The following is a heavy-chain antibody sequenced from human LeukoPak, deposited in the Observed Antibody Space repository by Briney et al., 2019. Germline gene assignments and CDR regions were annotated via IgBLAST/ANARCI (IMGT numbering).Heavy chain of an antibody. V-gene: IGHV4-34*01. CDR1: GVSFSGYY. Sequence: SETLSLTCAVYGVSFSGYYWSWIRQPPGKGLEWIGEINHSGSTNYNPSLKSRVTISVDTSKNQFSLKLSSVTAADTAVYYCARRGFWSGYSRYFDLWGRGTLVTVSS. J-gene: IGHJ2*01. CDR3: ARRGFWSGYSRYFDL. D-gene: IGHD3-3*01. CDR2: INHSGST.